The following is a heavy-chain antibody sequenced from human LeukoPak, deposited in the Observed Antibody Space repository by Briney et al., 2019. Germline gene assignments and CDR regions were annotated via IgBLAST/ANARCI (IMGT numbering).Heavy chain of an antibody. CDR3: ARDRGDGYDYFWDY. J-gene: IGHJ4*02. V-gene: IGHV4-39*07. D-gene: IGHD5-12*01. CDR2: IYYSGNT. CDR1: GGSINSISYS. Sequence: SETLSLTCTVSGGSINSISYSWAWIRLPPGKGLEWIATIYYSGNTYYNPSLKSRVTISVDTSKNQFSLKLSSVTAADTAVYYCARDRGDGYDYFWDYWGQGTLVTVSS.